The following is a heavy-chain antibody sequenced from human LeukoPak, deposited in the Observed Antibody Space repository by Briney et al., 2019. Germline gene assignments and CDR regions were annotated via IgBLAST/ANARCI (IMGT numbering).Heavy chain of an antibody. J-gene: IGHJ4*02. V-gene: IGHV1-58*01. CDR3: ATDDVTTGTKTALGY. CDR1: GFTFTSSA. D-gene: IGHD1-1*01. CDR2: IVVGSGNT. Sequence: SVKVSCKASGFTFTSSAVQWVRQACGQGLEWIGWIVVGSGNTNYAQKFQERVTINRDMSTSTAYMELSSLRSEDAAVYYCATDDVTTGTKTALGYWGQGTLVTVSS.